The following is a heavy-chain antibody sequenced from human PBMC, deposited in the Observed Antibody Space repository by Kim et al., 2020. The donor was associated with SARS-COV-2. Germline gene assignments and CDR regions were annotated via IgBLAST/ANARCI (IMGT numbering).Heavy chain of an antibody. D-gene: IGHD2-21*02. Sequence: GGSLRLSCAASGFTFSSYGMHWVRQAPGKGLEWVAVIWYDGSNKYYADSVKGRFTISRDNSKNTLYLQMNSLRAEDTAVYYCAKDLAYCGGDCYSGYYYYGMDVWGQGTTVTVSS. CDR1: GFTFSSYG. CDR3: AKDLAYCGGDCYSGYYYYGMDV. V-gene: IGHV3-33*06. J-gene: IGHJ6*02. CDR2: IWYDGSNK.